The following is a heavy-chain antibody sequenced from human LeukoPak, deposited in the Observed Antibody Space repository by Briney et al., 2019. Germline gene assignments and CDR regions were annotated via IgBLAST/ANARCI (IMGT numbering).Heavy chain of an antibody. Sequence: GGSLRLSCAASGFTVTSNYMNWVRQAPGKGLEWVSVIDRGGSKYYADSVKGRFTISRDNSKNTLYLQMNSLRAEDTAVYYCAKVWVVVITTSAPFDYWGQGTLVTVSS. D-gene: IGHD3-22*01. J-gene: IGHJ4*02. V-gene: IGHV3-53*01. CDR3: AKVWVVVITTSAPFDY. CDR1: GFTVTSNY. CDR2: IDRGGSK.